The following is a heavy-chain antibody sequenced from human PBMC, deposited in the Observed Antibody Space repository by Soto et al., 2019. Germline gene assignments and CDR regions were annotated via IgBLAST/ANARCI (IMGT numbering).Heavy chain of an antibody. CDR1: GGSIGSSYW. Sequence: QVQLQESGPGLVKPSGTLSLTCAVSGGSIGSSYWWSWVRQPPGKGLEWIGEIYHSGSTNYNPSLKSRVTISVDKSKNQFSLKLSSVTAADTAVYYCARRRITMIVVVFDAFDIWGQGTMVTVSS. J-gene: IGHJ3*02. V-gene: IGHV4-4*02. CDR3: ARRRITMIVVVFDAFDI. CDR2: IYHSGST. D-gene: IGHD3-22*01.